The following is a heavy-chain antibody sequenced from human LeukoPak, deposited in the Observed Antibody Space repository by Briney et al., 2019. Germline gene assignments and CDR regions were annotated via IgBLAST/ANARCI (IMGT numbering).Heavy chain of an antibody. V-gene: IGHV1-2*02. J-gene: IGHJ4*02. CDR2: INPNSGGT. CDR1: GYTFTGYY. D-gene: IGHD3-22*01. CDR3: ARGPGGTYYYDSSVRPTYDY. Sequence: ASVKVSCKASGYTFTGYYMHWVRQAPGQGLEWMGWINPNSGGTNYAQKFQGRVTMTRDMSISTAYMELSRLRSDDTAVYYCARGPGGTYYYDSSVRPTYDYWGQGTLVTVSP.